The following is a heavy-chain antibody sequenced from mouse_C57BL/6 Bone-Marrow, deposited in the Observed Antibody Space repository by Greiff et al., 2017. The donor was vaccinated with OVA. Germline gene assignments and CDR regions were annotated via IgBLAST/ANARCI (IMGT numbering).Heavy chain of an antibody. CDR1: GYTFTSYW. D-gene: IGHD1-1*01. CDR3: AREAYYYGSSYRFDY. Sequence: QVQLQQPGAELVMPGASVKLSCKASGYTFTSYWMHWVKQRPGQGLEWIGEIDPSDSYTNYNQKFKGKSTLTVDKSSSTAYMQLSSLTSEDSAGYYCAREAYYYGSSYRFDYWGQGTTLTVSA. J-gene: IGHJ2*01. CDR2: IDPSDSYT. V-gene: IGHV1-69*01.